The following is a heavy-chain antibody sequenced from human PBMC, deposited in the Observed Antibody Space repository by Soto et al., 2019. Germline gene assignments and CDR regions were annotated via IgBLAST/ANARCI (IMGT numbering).Heavy chain of an antibody. V-gene: IGHV4-59*01. Sequence: SETLSLTCTVSGGSISSYYWSWIRQPPGKGLEWIGYIYYSGSTNYNPSLKSRVTISVDTSKNQFSLKLSSVTAADTAVYYCARENYYYDSSGKIDYWGQGSLVTVSS. CDR2: IYYSGST. CDR3: ARENYYYDSSGKIDY. CDR1: GGSISSYY. J-gene: IGHJ4*02. D-gene: IGHD3-22*01.